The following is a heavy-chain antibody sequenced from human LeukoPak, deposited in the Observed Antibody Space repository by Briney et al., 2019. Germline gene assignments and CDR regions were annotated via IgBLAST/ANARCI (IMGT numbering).Heavy chain of an antibody. Sequence: SETLSLTCAVYGGSFSGYYWSWIRQPPGKGLEWIGEINHSGSTNYNPFLKSRVTISVDTSKNQFSLKLSSVTAADTAVYYCARSPPYDFWSGYYHSSNWFDPWGQGTLVTVSS. J-gene: IGHJ5*02. D-gene: IGHD3-3*01. CDR2: INHSGST. CDR3: ARSPPYDFWSGYYHSSNWFDP. V-gene: IGHV4-34*01. CDR1: GGSFSGYY.